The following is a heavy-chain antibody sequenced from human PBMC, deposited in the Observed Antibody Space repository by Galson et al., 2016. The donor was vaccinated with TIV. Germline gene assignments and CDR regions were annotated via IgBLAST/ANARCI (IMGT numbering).Heavy chain of an antibody. CDR2: INPNSGAT. CDR1: GNAFTAYY. J-gene: IGHJ5*02. Sequence: SVKVSCKGSGNAFTAYYIHWARQAPGQGLEWMGWINPNSGATKLAQEFQGRVTMTRDTSISTAYMELSRLRSDDTAVYYCARVYGFDYGDPWGQGTLVTV. D-gene: IGHD4-17*01. CDR3: ARVYGFDYGDP. V-gene: IGHV1-2*02.